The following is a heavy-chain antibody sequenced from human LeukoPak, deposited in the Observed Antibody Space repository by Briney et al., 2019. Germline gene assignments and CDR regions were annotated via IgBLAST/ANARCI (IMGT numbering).Heavy chain of an antibody. CDR3: ARHARVVAALDY. CDR2: IYPGDSDT. Sequence: GESLKISXKGSGYSFTSYWIGWVRQMPGKGLEWMGIIYPGDSDTIYSPSFQGQVTISADKSISTAYLQWGSLKASDTAMYYCARHARVVAALDYWGQGPLVTVSS. D-gene: IGHD2-15*01. CDR1: GYSFTSYW. J-gene: IGHJ4*02. V-gene: IGHV5-51*01.